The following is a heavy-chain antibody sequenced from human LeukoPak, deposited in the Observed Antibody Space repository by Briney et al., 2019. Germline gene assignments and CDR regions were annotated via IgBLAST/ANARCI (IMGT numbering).Heavy chain of an antibody. CDR3: AKDLDSSGSYESPGDY. V-gene: IGHV3-48*03. Sequence: GGSLTLSCAASGFTFSSYEMNWDRQAPGKGLEWVSYISSSGSTIYYADSVKGRFTISRDNSKNTLYLQMNTLRVDDTAIYYCAKDLDSSGSYESPGDYWGQGTQVTVSS. J-gene: IGHJ4*02. D-gene: IGHD6-19*01. CDR1: GFTFSSYE. CDR2: ISSSGSTI.